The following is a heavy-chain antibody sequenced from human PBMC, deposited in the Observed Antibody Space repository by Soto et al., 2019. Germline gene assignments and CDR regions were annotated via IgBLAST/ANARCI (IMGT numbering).Heavy chain of an antibody. V-gene: IGHV3-23*01. CDR3: EKVMISYDDMMFNY. J-gene: IGHJ4*02. D-gene: IGHD3-9*01. CDR2: ISGSGSMTSYT. Sequence: EVQLLESGGDLVQPGGSLRLSCAASGFTFSSYVMTWVRQAPGKGLEWVSSISGSGSMTSYTNYADSVKGRFTISRDNSKNTLYLQMNSLRAEDTAVYYCEKVMISYDDMMFNYWGQGNLGTVSS. CDR1: GFTFSSYV.